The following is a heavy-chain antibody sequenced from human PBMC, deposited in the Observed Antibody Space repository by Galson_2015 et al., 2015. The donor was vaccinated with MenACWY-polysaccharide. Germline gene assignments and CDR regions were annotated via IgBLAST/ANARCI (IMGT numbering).Heavy chain of an antibody. CDR2: ISGSGGST. CDR1: GFTFSSYA. Sequence: SLRLSCAASGFTFSSYAMSWVRQAPGKGLEWVSAISGSGGSTYYADSVKGRFTISRDNSKNTLYLQMNSLRAEDTAVYYCAKGSDITIFGVVIYFDYWGQGTLVTVSS. CDR3: AKGSDITIFGVVIYFDY. J-gene: IGHJ4*02. V-gene: IGHV3-23*01. D-gene: IGHD3-3*01.